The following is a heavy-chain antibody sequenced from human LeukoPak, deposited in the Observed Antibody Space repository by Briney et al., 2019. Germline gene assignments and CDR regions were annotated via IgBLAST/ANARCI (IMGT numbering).Heavy chain of an antibody. Sequence: GRSLRLSCAASGFTFSSYAMSWVRQAPGKGLEWVSAISGSGGSTYYADSVKGRFTISRDNSKNTLYLQMNSLRAEDTAVYYCANVQEHNSGYDRPGRIFDYWGQGTLVTVSS. CDR1: GFTFSSYA. CDR3: ANVQEHNSGYDRPGRIFDY. J-gene: IGHJ4*02. CDR2: ISGSGGST. V-gene: IGHV3-23*01. D-gene: IGHD5-12*01.